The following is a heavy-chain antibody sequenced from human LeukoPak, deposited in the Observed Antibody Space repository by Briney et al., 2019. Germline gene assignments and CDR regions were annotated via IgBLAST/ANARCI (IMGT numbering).Heavy chain of an antibody. D-gene: IGHD3-9*01. CDR3: VRYLDWLHYYFDY. CDR1: GFTFSSYA. CDR2: ISGSGGST. J-gene: IGHJ4*02. V-gene: IGHV3-23*01. Sequence: GRSLRLSCAASGFTFSSYAMTWVRQAPGKGLEWVSAISGSGGSTYYADSVKGRFTISRDNSKNTLYLQMNSLRAEDTAVYYCVRYLDWLHYYFDYWGQGTLVTVSS.